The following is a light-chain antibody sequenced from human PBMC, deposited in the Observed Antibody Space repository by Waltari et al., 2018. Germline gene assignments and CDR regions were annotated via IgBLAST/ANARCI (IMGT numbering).Light chain of an antibody. CDR3: QQSYNTPLT. J-gene: IGKJ4*01. CDR2: WAS. CDR1: QSVLYSSNNKNY. V-gene: IGKV4-1*01. Sequence: DIVMTQSPDSLAVSLGERATINCESSQSVLYSSNNKNYLAWYQQKPGQPPKLLIYWASTRDSGVPDRFSGSGSGTDFTLTISSLQAEDFATYYCQQSYNTPLTFGGGTKVEIK.